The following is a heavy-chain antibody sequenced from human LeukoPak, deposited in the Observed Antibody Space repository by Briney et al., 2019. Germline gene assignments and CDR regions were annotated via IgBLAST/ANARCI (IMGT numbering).Heavy chain of an antibody. J-gene: IGHJ2*01. D-gene: IGHD4-23*01. Sequence: GGSLRLSCATSGFTFNSYAVHWLRQAPGKGLEWVAVILYDGSNEYYADSVKGRFTISRDNSKNMVYLQMNSLRVEDTAMYYCARDDYGGIHWYFDSWGRGTLVTVSS. CDR3: ARDDYGGIHWYFDS. CDR1: GFTFNSYA. CDR2: ILYDGSNE. V-gene: IGHV3-30-3*01.